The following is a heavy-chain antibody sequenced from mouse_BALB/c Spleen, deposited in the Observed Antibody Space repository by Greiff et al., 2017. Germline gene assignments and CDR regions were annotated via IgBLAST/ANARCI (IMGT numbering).Heavy chain of an antibody. CDR2: ISSGGSYT. D-gene: IGHD2-14*01. J-gene: IGHJ1*01. Sequence: EVHLVESGGDLVKPGGSLKLSCAASGFTFSSYGMSWVRQTPDKRLEWVATISSGGSYTYYPDSVKGRFTISRDNAKNTLYLQMSSLKSEDTAMYYCARHGVRGYFDVWGAGTTVTVSS. CDR3: ARHGVRGYFDV. V-gene: IGHV5-6*01. CDR1: GFTFSSYG.